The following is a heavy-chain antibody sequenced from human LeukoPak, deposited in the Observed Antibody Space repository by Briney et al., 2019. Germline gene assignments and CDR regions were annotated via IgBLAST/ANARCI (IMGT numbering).Heavy chain of an antibody. Sequence: ASVKVSCKASGYTFTGYYVHWVRQAPGQGLERMGWINPNSGGTNYAQKFQGRVTMTRDTSISTAYMELSRLRSDDTAVYYCARVRGYVWGSYRYTPLFDYWGQGTLVTVSS. V-gene: IGHV1-2*02. CDR1: GYTFTGYY. D-gene: IGHD3-16*02. J-gene: IGHJ4*02. CDR2: INPNSGGT. CDR3: ARVRGYVWGSYRYTPLFDY.